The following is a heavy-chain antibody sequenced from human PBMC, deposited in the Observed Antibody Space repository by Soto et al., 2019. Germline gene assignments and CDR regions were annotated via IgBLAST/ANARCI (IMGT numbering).Heavy chain of an antibody. J-gene: IGHJ4*02. CDR1: GGSISSGDYY. V-gene: IGHV4-30-4*01. D-gene: IGHD5-18*01. Sequence: QVQLQESGPGLVKPSQTLSLTCTVSGGSISSGDYYWSWIRHPPGKGLEWIGYIYYSGSTYYNPALKSRVTISVDPSKNQFSLKLSSVTSADTAVYYCARDPYSYGAIFDYWGQGTLVTVSS. CDR2: IYYSGST. CDR3: ARDPYSYGAIFDY.